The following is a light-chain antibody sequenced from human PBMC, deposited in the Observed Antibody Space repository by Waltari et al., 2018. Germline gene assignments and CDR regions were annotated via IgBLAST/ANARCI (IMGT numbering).Light chain of an antibody. CDR3: QQYHSTPVT. CDR2: DVS. V-gene: IGKV3-20*01. CDR1: QRIYSNY. Sequence: EILLTQSPGTLSLSAGDRATLSCRASQRIYSNYLAWYQQKRGQAPRLLIFDVSSRATGIPDRFSGSGSGTDFTLTTSRLEPEDFAIYYCQQYHSTPVTFGQGTTVEIK. J-gene: IGKJ1*01.